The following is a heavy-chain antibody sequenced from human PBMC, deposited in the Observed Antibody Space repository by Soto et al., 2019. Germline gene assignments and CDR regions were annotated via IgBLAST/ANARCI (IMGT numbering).Heavy chain of an antibody. CDR2: IYSSGTT. CDR1: GGSISSGGYY. J-gene: IGHJ4*02. CDR3: AREIDCTSTNCYGQQLRL. D-gene: IGHD2-2*01. V-gene: IGHV4-31*03. Sequence: QVQLQESGPGLVKPSQTLSLTCTVSGGSISSGGYYWSWIRQHPGKGLEWIGYIYSSGTTYYNASLKSRVTRLVDTSKNQFSLKLSSVTDADTAVYYCAREIDCTSTNCYGQQLRLWGQRTLVTVSS.